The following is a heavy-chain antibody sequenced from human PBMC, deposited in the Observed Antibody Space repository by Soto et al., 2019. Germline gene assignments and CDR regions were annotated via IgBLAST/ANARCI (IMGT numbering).Heavy chain of an antibody. CDR3: ARLPHGDYLELVDY. D-gene: IGHD4-17*01. CDR1: GGSISSYY. J-gene: IGHJ4*02. Sequence: PSETLSLTCTVSGGSISSYYWSWIRQPPGKGLEWIGYIYYSGSTNYNPSLKSRVTISVDTSKNQFSLKLSSVTAADTAVYYCARLPHGDYLELVDYWGQGTLVTVSS. V-gene: IGHV4-59*08. CDR2: IYYSGST.